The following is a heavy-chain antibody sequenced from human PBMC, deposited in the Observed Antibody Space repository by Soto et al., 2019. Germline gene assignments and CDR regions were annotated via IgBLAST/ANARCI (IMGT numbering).Heavy chain of an antibody. CDR1: GGSISSSDYY. CDR3: ARYGGTIFGVVVAHDY. CDR2: IYYSGNT. V-gene: IGHV4-39*01. Sequence: SETLSLTYSVSGGSISSSDYYWGWIRQPPGKGLEWIGTIYYSGNTYYNPSLKSRVAISMDKSKKQLTLKVKSMTAADTALYFCARYGGTIFGVVVAHDYWGQGTQVTVS. J-gene: IGHJ4*02. D-gene: IGHD3-3*01.